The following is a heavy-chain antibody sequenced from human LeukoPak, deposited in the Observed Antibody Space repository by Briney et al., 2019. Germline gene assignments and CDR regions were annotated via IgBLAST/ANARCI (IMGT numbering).Heavy chain of an antibody. D-gene: IGHD6-19*01. CDR3: ATFSGYSRGWYYFDS. Sequence: PGGSLRLSCAASGFTFSDHWMHWVRRAPGKGLVWVSRISGDGTQTTYADSVKGRFTISRDNSKNTLYLQMDSLRAEDMAIYYCATFSGYSRGWYYFDSWGQGTLVTISS. V-gene: IGHV3-74*03. CDR2: ISGDGTQT. J-gene: IGHJ4*02. CDR1: GFTFSDHW.